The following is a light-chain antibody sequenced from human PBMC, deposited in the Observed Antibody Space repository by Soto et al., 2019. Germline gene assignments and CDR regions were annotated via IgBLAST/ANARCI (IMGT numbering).Light chain of an antibody. V-gene: IGKV2-28*01. CDR2: LAS. Sequence: DIVMTQSPLSLPVTPGEPASISCRSSQSLLHSNGYNYLDWYLQKPGQSPQLLIYLASIRASGVPDRFSGSAAGTDVTLKISRVEADDVGVYYCMQALQRPQNFGQGTRLEIE. J-gene: IGKJ5*01. CDR1: QSLLHSNGYNY. CDR3: MQALQRPQN.